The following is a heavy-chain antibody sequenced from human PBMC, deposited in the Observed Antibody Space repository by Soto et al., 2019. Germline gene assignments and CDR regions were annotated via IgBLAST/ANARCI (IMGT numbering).Heavy chain of an antibody. CDR1: GFTFSSYE. D-gene: IGHD2-2*01. V-gene: IGHV3-48*03. J-gene: IGHJ3*02. CDR2: ISSSGSTI. CDR3: ARAMPRRDAFDI. Sequence: GGSLRLSCAASGFTFSSYEMNWVRQAPGKGLEWVSYISSSGSTIYYADSVKGRFTISRDNAKNSLYLQMNSLRAEDTAVYYCARAMPRRDAFDIWGQGTMVTVSS.